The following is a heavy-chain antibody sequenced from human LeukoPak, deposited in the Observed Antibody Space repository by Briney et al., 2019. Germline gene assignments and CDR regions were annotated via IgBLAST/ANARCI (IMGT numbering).Heavy chain of an antibody. Sequence: PGGSLRLSCAASGFTFSSYAMSWVRQAPGKGLEGGSAISGSGGSTYYADSVKGRFTISRDNSKNTLYLQMNSLRAEDTAVYYCAKDPYSGSSYAPNYFDYWGQGTLVTVSS. CDR2: ISGSGGST. D-gene: IGHD1-26*01. CDR3: AKDPYSGSSYAPNYFDY. V-gene: IGHV3-23*01. CDR1: GFTFSSYA. J-gene: IGHJ4*02.